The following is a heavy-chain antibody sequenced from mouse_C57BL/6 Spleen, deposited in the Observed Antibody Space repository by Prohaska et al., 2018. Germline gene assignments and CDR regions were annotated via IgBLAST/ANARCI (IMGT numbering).Heavy chain of an antibody. V-gene: IGHV1-26*01. CDR3: ATNF. Sequence: QSHGKSLEWIGDINPNNGGTSYNQKFKGKATLTVDKSSSTAYMELRSLTSEDSAVYYCATNFWGQGTTLTVSS. J-gene: IGHJ2*01. CDR2: INPNNGGT.